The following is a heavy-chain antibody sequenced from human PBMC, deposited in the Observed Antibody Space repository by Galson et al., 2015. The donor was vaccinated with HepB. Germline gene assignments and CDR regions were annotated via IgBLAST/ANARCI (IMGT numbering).Heavy chain of an antibody. V-gene: IGHV1-69*04. Sequence: SVKVSCKASGGTFSSYAISWVRQAPGQGLEWMGRIIPILGIANYAQKFQGRVTITADKSTSTAYMELSSLRSEDTAVYYCARGTTVVARLDYWGQGTLVTVSAGSASAPTLFPHVRAVADPYYYYGMDVWGQGTTVTVSS. CDR2: IIPILGIA. J-gene: IGHJ6*02. D-gene: IGHD4-23*01. CDR1: GGTFSSYA. CDR3: ARGTTVVARLDYWGQGTLVTVSAGSASAPTLFPHVRAVADPYYYYGMDV.